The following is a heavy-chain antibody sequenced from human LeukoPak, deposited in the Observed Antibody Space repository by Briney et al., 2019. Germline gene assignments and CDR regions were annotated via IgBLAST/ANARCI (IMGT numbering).Heavy chain of an antibody. CDR3: ARQGTSGSYLTGLDV. CDR1: SGSISTYY. D-gene: IGHD3-22*01. Sequence: PSETLSLTCTVSSGSISTYYWSWIRQSPGKGLEGMGYIFHSGSTTYNPSLSSRLTISVDTSKNQFSLELRSVTAADTAVYYCARQGTSGSYLTGLDVWGQGTTVTVSS. V-gene: IGHV4-59*08. J-gene: IGHJ6*02. CDR2: IFHSGST.